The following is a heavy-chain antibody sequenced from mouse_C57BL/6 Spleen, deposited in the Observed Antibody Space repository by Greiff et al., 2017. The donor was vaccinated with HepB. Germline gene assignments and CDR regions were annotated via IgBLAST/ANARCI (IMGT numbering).Heavy chain of an antibody. J-gene: IGHJ4*01. D-gene: IGHD2-4*01. CDR2: ISYDGSN. Sequence: EVKLMESGPGLVKPSQSLSLTCSVTGYSITSGYYWNWIRQFPGNKLEWMGYISYDGSNNYNPSLKNRISITRDTSENQFFLKLNSVTTEDTATYYCARSNEYDYDDGYYAMDYWGQGTSVTVSS. V-gene: IGHV3-6*01. CDR3: ARSNEYDYDDGYYAMDY. CDR1: GYSITSGYY.